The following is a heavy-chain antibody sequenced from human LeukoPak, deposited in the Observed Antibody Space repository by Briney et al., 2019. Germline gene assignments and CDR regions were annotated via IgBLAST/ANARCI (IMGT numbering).Heavy chain of an antibody. Sequence: SETLSLTCTVSGGSISSGDYYWSWIRQPPGKGLEWIAYMYYSGNTYYNPSLKSRVTMSADTSKNQLSLKLSSVTAADTAVYYCARPYYYDSRIDPWGQGILVTVSS. J-gene: IGHJ5*02. CDR2: MYYSGNT. V-gene: IGHV4-30-4*01. CDR3: ARPYYYDSRIDP. CDR1: GGSISSGDYY. D-gene: IGHD3-22*01.